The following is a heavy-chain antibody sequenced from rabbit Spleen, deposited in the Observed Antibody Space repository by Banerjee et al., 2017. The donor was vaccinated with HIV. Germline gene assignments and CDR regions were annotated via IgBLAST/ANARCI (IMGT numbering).Heavy chain of an antibody. V-gene: IGHV1S45*01. CDR3: ARNFDL. Sequence: QEQLEEPGGDLVKPGASLTLTCTASGFSFSSVHWIYWVRQAPGKGLEWIGTIYAGSTGTTDYASWAKGRFTISKTSSTTVTLQVTSLTAADTATYFCARNFDLWGQGTLVTVS. CDR2: IYAGSTGTT. CDR1: GFSFSSVHW. J-gene: IGHJ4*01.